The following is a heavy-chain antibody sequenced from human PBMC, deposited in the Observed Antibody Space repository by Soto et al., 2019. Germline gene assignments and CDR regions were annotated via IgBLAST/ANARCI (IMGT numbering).Heavy chain of an antibody. J-gene: IGHJ6*02. D-gene: IGHD3-10*01. V-gene: IGHV4-59*01. Sequence: QVQLQESGPGLVKPSETLSLTCTVSGGSISSYFWTWIRQPPGKGLDWIGYIYYSASTNYNPSLKSRVTISVDTSKNQFSLTLRSVTAADTAVYYCAGSSGSGNYGMDVWGQGTTVTVSS. CDR2: IYYSAST. CDR1: GGSISSYF. CDR3: AGSSGSGNYGMDV.